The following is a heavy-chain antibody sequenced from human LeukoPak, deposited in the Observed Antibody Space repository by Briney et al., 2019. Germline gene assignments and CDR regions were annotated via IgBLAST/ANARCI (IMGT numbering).Heavy chain of an antibody. J-gene: IGHJ6*03. Sequence: GASVKVSCKASGGTFSSYAISWVRQAPGQGLEWMGGIIPIFGTANYAQKFQGRVTITTDESTSTAYMELSRLRSEDTAVYYCARDDLTTNAHYYMDVWGKGTTVTVSS. D-gene: IGHD4-11*01. V-gene: IGHV1-69*05. CDR1: GGTFSSYA. CDR2: IIPIFGTA. CDR3: ARDDLTTNAHYYMDV.